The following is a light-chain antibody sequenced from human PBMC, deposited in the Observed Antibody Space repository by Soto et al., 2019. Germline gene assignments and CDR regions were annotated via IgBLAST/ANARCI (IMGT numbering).Light chain of an antibody. J-gene: IGKJ1*01. CDR2: GAS. Sequence: EILLTQSPGTLSLSPGERATLSCRASQSVSSSYLAWYQQKPGQAPRLLIYGASSRATGIPDRFSGSGSGTDFTLTISRLEPEDFAVYYCQQYGSSPPWTFGQGTKGDI. CDR3: QQYGSSPPWT. CDR1: QSVSSSY. V-gene: IGKV3-20*01.